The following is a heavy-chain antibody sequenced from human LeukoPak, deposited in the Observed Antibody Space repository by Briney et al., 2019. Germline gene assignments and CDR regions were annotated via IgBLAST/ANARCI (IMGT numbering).Heavy chain of an antibody. J-gene: IGHJ3*02. CDR1: GFAFSSYS. Sequence: GGSLRLSCAASGFAFSSYSMNWVRQAPGRGLEWVSSIGSSTKSIYYADSVKGRFITSRDNAKNSLYLQMNSLRAEDTAVYYCAREASEAFDIWGQGTTVTVSS. D-gene: IGHD6-6*01. V-gene: IGHV3-21*01. CDR3: AREASEAFDI. CDR2: IGSSTKSI.